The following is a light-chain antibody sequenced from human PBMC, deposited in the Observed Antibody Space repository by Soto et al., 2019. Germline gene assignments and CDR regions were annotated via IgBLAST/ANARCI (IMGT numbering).Light chain of an antibody. J-gene: IGKJ1*01. CDR2: GAS. Sequence: EIVMTQSPATLSVSPGERATLSCRASQNIITKLAWYQQKPGQAPRLLIYGASTRATGIPVRFSGSGSGTEFTLTISRLEPEDFAVYYCQQYGSSGTFGQGTKVDIK. CDR1: QNIITK. V-gene: IGKV3-15*01. CDR3: QQYGSSGT.